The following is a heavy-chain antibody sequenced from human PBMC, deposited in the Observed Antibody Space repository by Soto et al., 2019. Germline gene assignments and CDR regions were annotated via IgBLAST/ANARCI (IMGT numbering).Heavy chain of an antibody. D-gene: IGHD2-2*01. CDR1: GFTFSSYG. CDR2: ISYDGSNK. Sequence: PGGSLRLSCAASGFTFSSYGMHWVRQAPGKGLEWVAVISYDGSNKYYADSVKGRFTISRDNSKNTLYLQMNSLRAEDTAVYYCAKDLVVVPAAVPNWFDPWGQGTLVT. CDR3: AKDLVVVPAAVPNWFDP. V-gene: IGHV3-30*18. J-gene: IGHJ5*02.